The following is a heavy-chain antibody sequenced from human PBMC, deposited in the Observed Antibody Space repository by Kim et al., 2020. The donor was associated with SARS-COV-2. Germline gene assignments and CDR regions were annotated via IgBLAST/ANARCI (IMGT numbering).Heavy chain of an antibody. D-gene: IGHD1-26*01. CDR1: GGTFSSYA. V-gene: IGHV1-69*13. CDR2: IIPIFGTA. CDR3: AREKSKWELYFQH. J-gene: IGHJ1*01. Sequence: SVKVSCKASGGTFSSYAISWVRQAPGQGLEWMGGIIPIFGTANYAQKFQGRVTITADESTSTAYMELSSLRSEDTAVYYCAREKSKWELYFQHWGQGTLVTVSS.